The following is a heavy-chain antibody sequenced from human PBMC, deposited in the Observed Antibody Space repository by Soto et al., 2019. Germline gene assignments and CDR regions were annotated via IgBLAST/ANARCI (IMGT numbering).Heavy chain of an antibody. CDR3: ARRGDDFDY. Sequence: EVQLVESGGGLVQPGGSLRLSCAASEFTFSRYWMSWVRHAPGKGLEWVANIKEDGSEKYYVDAVRGRFTISRDNAKNSLYLQMNSLKAEDTAVYYCARRGDDFDYWGQGTLVTVSS. J-gene: IGHJ4*02. D-gene: IGHD2-21*01. CDR2: IKEDGSEK. V-gene: IGHV3-7*03. CDR1: EFTFSRYW.